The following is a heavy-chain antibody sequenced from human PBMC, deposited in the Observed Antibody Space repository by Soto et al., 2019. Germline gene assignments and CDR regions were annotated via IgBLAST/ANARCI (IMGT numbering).Heavy chain of an antibody. CDR3: ATSYGSGYRAFDY. CDR1: GDTFSCYT. Sequence: ASVKVSCKASGDTFSCYTINWVRQAPGLGLEWMGRVNPILSMSNYAQKFQGRVTMTADKSTSTAYMELRSLRSEDTAFYYCATSYGSGYRAFDYWGQGALVTVSS. V-gene: IGHV1-69*02. D-gene: IGHD3-10*01. J-gene: IGHJ4*02. CDR2: VNPILSMS.